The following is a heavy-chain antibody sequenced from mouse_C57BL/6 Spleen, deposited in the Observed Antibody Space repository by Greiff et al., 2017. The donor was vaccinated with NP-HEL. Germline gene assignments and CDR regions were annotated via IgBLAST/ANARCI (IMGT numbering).Heavy chain of an antibody. J-gene: IGHJ2*01. CDR2: INPYNGGT. Sequence: EVQVVESGPVLVKPGASVKMSCKASGYTFTDYYMNWVKQSHGKSLEWIGVINPYNGGTSYNQKFKGKATLTVDKSSSTAYMELNSLTSEDSAVYYCARWLLLDYWGQGTTLTVSS. CDR3: ARWLLLDY. D-gene: IGHD2-3*01. CDR1: GYTFTDYY. V-gene: IGHV1-19*01.